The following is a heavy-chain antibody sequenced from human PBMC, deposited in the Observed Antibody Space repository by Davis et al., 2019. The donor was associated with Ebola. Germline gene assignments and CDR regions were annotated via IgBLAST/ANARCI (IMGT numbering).Heavy chain of an antibody. CDR1: GGSINNYF. CDR3: ARDYYDSSGYLWYFDL. J-gene: IGHJ2*01. D-gene: IGHD3-22*01. Sequence: SETLSLTCTVSGGSINNYFWSWIRQPPGKGLEWIGNIHYLGNTNYNPSLKSRVTMSVDTSKNQFSLKLRSVTAADTALYYCARDYYDSSGYLWYFDLWGRGTLVTVSS. CDR2: IHYLGNT. V-gene: IGHV4-59*12.